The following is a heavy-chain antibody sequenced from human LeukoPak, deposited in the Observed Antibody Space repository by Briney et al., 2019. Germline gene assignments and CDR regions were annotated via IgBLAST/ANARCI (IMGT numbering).Heavy chain of an antibody. D-gene: IGHD6-13*01. Sequence: PGGSLRLSCAASGFTFSDYWMHWVRQAPGKGLVWVSRVNSDGMSTLYADSVKGRFTISRDNAKNTLYLRLNGLRADDTAVYYCAKLRPYGTTWYGGVVNWGQGTLVTVSS. V-gene: IGHV3-74*01. CDR3: AKLRPYGTTWYGGVVN. J-gene: IGHJ4*02. CDR2: VNSDGMST. CDR1: GFTFSDYW.